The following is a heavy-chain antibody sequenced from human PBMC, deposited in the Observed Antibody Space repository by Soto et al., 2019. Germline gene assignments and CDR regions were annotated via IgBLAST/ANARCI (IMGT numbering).Heavy chain of an antibody. D-gene: IGHD3-9*01. J-gene: IGHJ4*02. Sequence: GESLKISCAASGFTFSSYSMNWVRQAPGKGLEWVSSISSSSSYIYYADSVKGRFTISRDNAKNSLYLQMNSLRAEDTAVYYCARDPHDILTGYSTLDYWGQGTLVTVSS. CDR1: GFTFSSYS. CDR2: ISSSSSYI. V-gene: IGHV3-21*01. CDR3: ARDPHDILTGYSTLDY.